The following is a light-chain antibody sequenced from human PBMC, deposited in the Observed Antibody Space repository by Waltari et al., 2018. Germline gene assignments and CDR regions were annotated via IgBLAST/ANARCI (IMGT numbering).Light chain of an antibody. CDR1: QSVLYSSNNKHY. CDR2: WAS. Sequence: DIVMTQSPDSLAVSLGERATINCQSSQSVLYSSNNKHYLAWYQQKPGQPPKLLIYWASTRESGVPDRFSGSGSGTDFTLTISSLQAEDVAVYYCQQYYSTPPTFGGGTKVEIK. V-gene: IGKV4-1*01. CDR3: QQYYSTPPT. J-gene: IGKJ4*01.